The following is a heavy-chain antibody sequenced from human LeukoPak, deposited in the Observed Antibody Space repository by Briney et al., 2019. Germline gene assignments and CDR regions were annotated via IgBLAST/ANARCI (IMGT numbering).Heavy chain of an antibody. Sequence: PGGSLRLSCVGSGVTFSNAWMSWVRQAPGKGLEWVGRIKSKTDGGTTDYAAPVTGRFTISRDNSKNTLYLQMNSLKTEDTAVYYCTTDSGPNNYVGFDPWGQGTLVTVSS. CDR1: GVTFSNAW. J-gene: IGHJ5*02. CDR3: TTDSGPNNYVGFDP. D-gene: IGHD4-11*01. V-gene: IGHV3-15*01. CDR2: IKSKTDGGTT.